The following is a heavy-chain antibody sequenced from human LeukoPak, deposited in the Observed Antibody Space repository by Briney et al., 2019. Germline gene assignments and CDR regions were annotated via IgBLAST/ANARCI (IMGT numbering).Heavy chain of an antibody. CDR3: ARTNVDRAMVTQDDY. Sequence: ASVKVSCKASGYTFTSYGISWVRQAPGQGLEWMGWISAYNGNTNYAQKLQGRVTMTTDTSTSTAYMELRSLRSDDTAVYYCARTNVDRAMVTQDDYWGQGTLVTVSS. J-gene: IGHJ4*02. D-gene: IGHD5-18*01. CDR1: GYTFTSYG. V-gene: IGHV1-18*01. CDR2: ISAYNGNT.